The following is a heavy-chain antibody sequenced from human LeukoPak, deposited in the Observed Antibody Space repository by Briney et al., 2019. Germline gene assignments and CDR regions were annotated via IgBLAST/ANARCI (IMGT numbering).Heavy chain of an antibody. V-gene: IGHV3-30*02. Sequence: PGGSLRLSCGASGFSFSLYGMHWVRQAPGKGLEWVAFIWAAGNDDFYADSVKGRFTISRDNSKNTLFLQMNSLRAEDTAVYYCAKNLYCGGGSCYPSALGMDVWGQGTTVTVSS. CDR3: AKNLYCGGGSCYPSALGMDV. CDR2: IWAAGNDD. D-gene: IGHD2-15*01. CDR1: GFSFSLYG. J-gene: IGHJ6*02.